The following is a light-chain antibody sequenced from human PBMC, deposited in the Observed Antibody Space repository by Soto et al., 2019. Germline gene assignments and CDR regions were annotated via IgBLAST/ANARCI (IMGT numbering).Light chain of an antibody. CDR3: QQYFRPWT. Sequence: DIVMTQSPDSLAVSLGERATINCKSIQSVLYSSTNKNYLAWYQQKPGQPPKLLIYWASTRESGVPDRFSGSGSGTDFTLTISSLQAEDVAVYYCQQYFRPWTFVQGTKVEIK. CDR1: QSVLYSSTNKNY. V-gene: IGKV4-1*01. CDR2: WAS. J-gene: IGKJ1*01.